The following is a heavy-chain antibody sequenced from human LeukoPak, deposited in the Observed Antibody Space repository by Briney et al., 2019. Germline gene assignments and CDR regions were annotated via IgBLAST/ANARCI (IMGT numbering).Heavy chain of an antibody. J-gene: IGHJ6*03. CDR3: AKNSAYDRSLGYYSYYMDV. D-gene: IGHD5-12*01. Sequence: GSLRLSCAASGFTSSTYAMTWVRQAPGKGLEWVSSITGSGERTYYADSVKGRFTISRDNSNNMVYLQMNSLRGEDTAVYYCAKNSAYDRSLGYYSYYMDVWGKGTTVTVSS. CDR2: ITGSGERT. V-gene: IGHV3-23*01. CDR1: GFTSSTYA.